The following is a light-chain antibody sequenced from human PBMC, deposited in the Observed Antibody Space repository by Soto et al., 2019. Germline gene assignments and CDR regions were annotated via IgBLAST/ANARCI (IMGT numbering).Light chain of an antibody. CDR1: SSNIGSNT. J-gene: IGLJ1*01. V-gene: IGLV1-44*01. Sequence: QSVLTQPPSESGTTGQRVTSSCSGSSSNIGSNTINWYQQLPGTAPKLLIYSNNQRPSGVPDRFSGSKSGNIASLAISGLKSEDEADYYCAVWEDSLNGRVFGTVTKVTV. CDR3: AVWEDSLNGRV. CDR2: SNN.